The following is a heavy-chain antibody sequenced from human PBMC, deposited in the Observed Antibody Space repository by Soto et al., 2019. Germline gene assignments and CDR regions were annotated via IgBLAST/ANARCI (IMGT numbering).Heavy chain of an antibody. CDR3: AKDGRWATVRGVGAPDFDY. CDR2: ISYDGSNK. V-gene: IGHV3-30*18. Sequence: QVQLVESGGGVVQPGRSLRLSCAVSGFTFSSYGMHWVRQAPGMGREWVAVISYDGSNKYYADSVKGRFTISRDNSKNELYLQMNSLRAEDTAVYYCAKDGRWATVRGVGAPDFDYWGQGTLVTVSS. CDR1: GFTFSSYG. D-gene: IGHD3-10*01. J-gene: IGHJ4*02.